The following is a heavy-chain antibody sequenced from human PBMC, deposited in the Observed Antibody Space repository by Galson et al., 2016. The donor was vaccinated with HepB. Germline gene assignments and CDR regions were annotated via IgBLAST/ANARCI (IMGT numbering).Heavy chain of an antibody. V-gene: IGHV1-69*13. CDR3: AASFYDNSAYYFHYFDS. CDR1: GGTFRNYT. Sequence: SVKVSCKASGGTFRNYTFSWVRQAPGQGLEWMGGIIPIFSTTIYAQRFQHRITLSADESTSTAYMDLTSLTSEDTAMYYCAASFYDNSAYYFHYFDSWGQGTLVTVSS. J-gene: IGHJ4*02. CDR2: IIPIFSTT. D-gene: IGHD3-22*01.